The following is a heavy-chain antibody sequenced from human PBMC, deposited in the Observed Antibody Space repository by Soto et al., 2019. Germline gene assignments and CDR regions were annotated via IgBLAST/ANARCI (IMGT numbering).Heavy chain of an antibody. J-gene: IGHJ4*02. CDR2: ISAYNGNT. D-gene: IGHD3-10*01. Sequence: QVQLVQSGAEVKKPGASVKVSCKASGYTFTSYGISWVRQAPGQGLEWMGWISAYNGNTNYAQKLQGRVTMTTDTSTRTAYMELRSLRSDDTAVYYCARDSRYYYGSGSPKIDYWGQGTLVTVSS. V-gene: IGHV1-18*01. CDR3: ARDSRYYYGSGSPKIDY. CDR1: GYTFTSYG.